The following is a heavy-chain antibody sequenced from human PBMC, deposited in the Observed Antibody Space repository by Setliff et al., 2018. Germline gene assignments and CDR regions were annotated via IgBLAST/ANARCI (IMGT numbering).Heavy chain of an antibody. Sequence: NPSETLSLTCAVYGGSFSNYYWSWIRQPPGKGLEWIGEINHSGSTNYNPSLESRVTISVDTSKNQFSLRLSSVAAADTSVYYCARVFKVDCAGDGCDCYGARCYYFYMDVRGKGTTVTVSS. CDR1: GGSFSNYY. D-gene: IGHD2-21*01. CDR3: ARVFKVDCAGDGCDCYGARCYYFYMDV. V-gene: IGHV4-34*01. CDR2: INHSGST. J-gene: IGHJ6*03.